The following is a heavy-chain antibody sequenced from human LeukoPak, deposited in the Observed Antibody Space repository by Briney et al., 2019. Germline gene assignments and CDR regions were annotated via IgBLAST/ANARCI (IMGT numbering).Heavy chain of an antibody. Sequence: PSETLSLTCTVSGYSISSGYYWGWIRQPPGKGLEWIGSIYHSGSTNYNPSLKSRVTISVDTSKNQFSLKLSSVTAADTAVYYCARGIAARGYWGQGTLVTVSS. CDR2: IYHSGST. D-gene: IGHD6-6*01. V-gene: IGHV4-38-2*02. CDR1: GYSISSGYY. CDR3: ARGIAARGY. J-gene: IGHJ4*02.